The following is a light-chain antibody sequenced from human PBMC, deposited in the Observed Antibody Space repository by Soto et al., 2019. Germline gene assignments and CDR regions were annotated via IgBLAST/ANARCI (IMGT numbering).Light chain of an antibody. CDR2: EVS. CDR1: SSDVGSYNL. V-gene: IGLV2-23*02. CDR3: CSYAGSSTFALYV. Sequence: QSVLTQPASVSGSPGQSITISCTGTSSDVGSYNLVSWYQQYPGKAPKLMIYEVSKRPSGVSNRFSGSKSGNTASLTISGLQAEDEADYYCCSYAGSSTFALYVFGTGTKLTVL. J-gene: IGLJ1*01.